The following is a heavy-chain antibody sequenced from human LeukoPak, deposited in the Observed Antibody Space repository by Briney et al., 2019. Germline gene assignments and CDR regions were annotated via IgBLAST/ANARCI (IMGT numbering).Heavy chain of an antibody. Sequence: SVKVSCKASGGTFSSYAISWVRQAPGQGLEWMGGIIPIFGTANYAQKFQGRVTITTDESTSTAYMELSSLRSEDTAVYYCARARRIYCSSTSCKEWWFDPWGQGTLVTVPS. D-gene: IGHD2-2*01. CDR1: GGTFSSYA. V-gene: IGHV1-69*05. J-gene: IGHJ5*02. CDR2: IIPIFGTA. CDR3: ARARRIYCSSTSCKEWWFDP.